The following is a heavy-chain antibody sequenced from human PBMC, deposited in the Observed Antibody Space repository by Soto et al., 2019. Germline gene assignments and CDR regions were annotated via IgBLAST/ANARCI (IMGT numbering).Heavy chain of an antibody. CDR1: GFTYSRYW. V-gene: IGHV3-7*01. CDR3: ATWHFPLIGFYV. J-gene: IGHJ3*01. D-gene: IGHD3-3*02. CDR2: IKQDESEK. Sequence: GGSLRLSCAASGFTYSRYWMAWVRQAPGKGLEWLANIKQDESEKYYVDSVKGRFTISRDNAKNSLFLQMNSLRVEDTAVYYCATWHFPLIGFYVCGLGTMVTVSS.